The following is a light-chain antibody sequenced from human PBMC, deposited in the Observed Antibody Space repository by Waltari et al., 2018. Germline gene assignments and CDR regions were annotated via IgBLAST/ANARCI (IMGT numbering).Light chain of an antibody. V-gene: IGLV1-51*02. CDR1: SSTIGGSD. CDR3: ETWDNSLNGDV. J-gene: IGLJ6*01. CDR2: ENI. Sequence: QSALTQPPSVSGDPGQRVTISSPGSSSTIGGSDVYWSQQLPGTAPKLLISENIKRPSGVSDRFSGSKSGTSASLTITGLQSEDEAEYYWETWDNSLNGDVFGSGTKLTVL.